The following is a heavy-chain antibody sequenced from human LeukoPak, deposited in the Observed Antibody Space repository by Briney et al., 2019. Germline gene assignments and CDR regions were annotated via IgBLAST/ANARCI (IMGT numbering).Heavy chain of an antibody. CDR2: INPNSGGT. Sequence: GASVKVSCKASGYTFTGYYMHWVRQAPGQGLGWMGWINPNSGGTNYAQKFQGRVTMTRDTSISTAYMELSRLRSDDTAVYYCATGNMVRGVIKSREDTSFDYWGQGTLVTVSS. V-gene: IGHV1-2*02. J-gene: IGHJ4*02. CDR3: ATGNMVRGVIKSREDTSFDY. D-gene: IGHD3-10*01. CDR1: GYTFTGYY.